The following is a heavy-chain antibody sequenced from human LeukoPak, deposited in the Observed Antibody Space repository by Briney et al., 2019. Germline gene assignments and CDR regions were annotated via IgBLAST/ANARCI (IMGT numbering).Heavy chain of an antibody. D-gene: IGHD3-10*01. CDR3: AKGHEKYYGSGSYYPTSYYYYMDV. Sequence: GGSLRLSCAASGFTFSSYGMSWVRQAPGKGLEWVSAISGSGGSTYYADSMKGRFTISRDNSKNTLYLQMNSLRAEDTAVYYCAKGHEKYYGSGSYYPTSYYYYMDVWGKGTTVTISS. CDR2: ISGSGGST. CDR1: GFTFSSYG. J-gene: IGHJ6*03. V-gene: IGHV3-23*01.